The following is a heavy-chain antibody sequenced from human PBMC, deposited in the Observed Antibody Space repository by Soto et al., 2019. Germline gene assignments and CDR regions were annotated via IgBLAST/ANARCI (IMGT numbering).Heavy chain of an antibody. CDR2: IYYSGST. CDR3: ASLYCSGGSCYSIFYFDY. CDR1: GGSISSSSYY. Sequence: QLQLQESGPGLVKPSETLSLTCTVSGGSISSSSYYWGWIRQPPGKGLEWIGSIYYSGSTYYNPSLKSRVTISVDTSKNQFSLKLSSVTAADTAVYYCASLYCSGGSCYSIFYFDYWGQGTLVTVSS. V-gene: IGHV4-39*01. J-gene: IGHJ4*02. D-gene: IGHD2-15*01.